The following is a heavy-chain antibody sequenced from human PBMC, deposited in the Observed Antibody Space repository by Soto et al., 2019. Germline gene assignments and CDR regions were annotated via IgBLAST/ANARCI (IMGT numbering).Heavy chain of an antibody. J-gene: IGHJ5*02. D-gene: IGHD6-13*01. Sequence: VQLVQSGAEVKKPGSSVKVSCKASGGTFSSYAISWVRQAPGQGLEWMGGIIPMFATGNYAQKFQGRATITADESTTTAYMELSSLRSEDTAVYYGARVLEAAPFPRWFDPWGQGTLVTVSS. CDR2: IIPMFATG. V-gene: IGHV1-69*01. CDR1: GGTFSSYA. CDR3: ARVLEAAPFPRWFDP.